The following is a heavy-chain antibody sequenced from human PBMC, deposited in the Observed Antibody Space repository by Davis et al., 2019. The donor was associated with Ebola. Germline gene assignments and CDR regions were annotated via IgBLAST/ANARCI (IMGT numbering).Heavy chain of an antibody. Sequence: SVKVSCKASGGTFSSYAISWVRQAPGQGLEWMGGIIPIFGTANYAQKFQGRVTITADKSTSTAYMELSNLRSEDTAVYYCARCSRQLVLGTCFDYWGQGTLVTVSS. J-gene: IGHJ4*02. CDR2: IIPIFGTA. CDR1: GGTFSSYA. D-gene: IGHD6-6*01. CDR3: ARCSRQLVLGTCFDY. V-gene: IGHV1-69*06.